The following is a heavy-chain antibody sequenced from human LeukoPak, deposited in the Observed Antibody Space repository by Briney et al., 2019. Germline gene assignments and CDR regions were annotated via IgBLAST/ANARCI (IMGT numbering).Heavy chain of an antibody. CDR1: GLTFSKAW. D-gene: IGHD2-15*01. CDR3: TTDGYCSGGNCYSFDN. V-gene: IGHV3-15*01. Sequence: GGSLRLSCVASGLTFSKAWMSWVRLAPGEGLEWVGRIKSKTDGGTIEYAAPVKGRFTISRDDSKNTQYLQMNSLKTEDTAVYYCTTDGYCSGGNCYSFDNWGQGTLVTVSS. J-gene: IGHJ4*02. CDR2: IKSKTDGGTI.